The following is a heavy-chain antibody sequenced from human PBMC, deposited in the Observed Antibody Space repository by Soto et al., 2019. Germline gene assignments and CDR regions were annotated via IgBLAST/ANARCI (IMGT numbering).Heavy chain of an antibody. D-gene: IGHD2-2*03. CDR2: IYNSGST. CDR1: GDSITSNY. V-gene: IGHV4-59*13. J-gene: IGHJ3*01. Sequence: QVQLQESGPGLVKPSETLSLTCTVSGDSITSNYGSWFGQPPGKPLEGIGYIYNSGSTDKNPSLQSRLTISLGPAKKQFSLKLKSVTAADTAVYYCARDLGIGSGPFDAWGQGTMVTVSA. CDR3: ARDLGIGSGPFDA.